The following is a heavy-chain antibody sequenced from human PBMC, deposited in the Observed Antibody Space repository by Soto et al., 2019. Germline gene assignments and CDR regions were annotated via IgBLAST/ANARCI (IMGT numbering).Heavy chain of an antibody. CDR3: ARETAVAGEYYYYYGMDV. J-gene: IGHJ6*02. CDR1: GDSVSSNSAA. D-gene: IGHD6-19*01. Sequence: SPTLSLTCAISGDSVSSNSAAWNWIRQSPSRGLEWLGRTYYRSKWYNDYAVSVKSRITINPDTSKNQFSLQLNSVTPEDTAVYYCARETAVAGEYYYYYGMDVWGQGTTVTVSS. CDR2: TYYRSKWYN. V-gene: IGHV6-1*01.